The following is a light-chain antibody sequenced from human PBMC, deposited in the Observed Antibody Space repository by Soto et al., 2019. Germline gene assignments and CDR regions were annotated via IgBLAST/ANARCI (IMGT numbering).Light chain of an antibody. CDR3: QVWDSSSDHAV. V-gene: IGLV3-21*02. CDR1: NIGSKS. CDR2: DDN. J-gene: IGLJ7*01. Sequence: SYELTQPPSVSVAPGQTARITCGGNNIGSKSVHWYQQKPGQAPVLVVYDDNDRPSGIPERFSGSNSGNTATLTISRVEAGDEADYYCQVWDSSSDHAVFGGGTQLTVL.